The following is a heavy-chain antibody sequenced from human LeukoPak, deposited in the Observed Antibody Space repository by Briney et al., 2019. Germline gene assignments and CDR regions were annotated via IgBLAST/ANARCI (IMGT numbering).Heavy chain of an antibody. D-gene: IGHD3-22*01. Sequence: SETLSLTCTVSGDSISTYYWSWIRQPPGKGLEWIGYIYYRVTSDYNPSLKSRVTMSVDMSTRQISLKLSSVTAADTAVYYCVRDAFSRNGVFTERDKYHYYYSDVWGKGTTVTISS. CDR1: GDSISTYY. CDR2: IYYRVTS. V-gene: IGHV4-59*01. J-gene: IGHJ6*04. CDR3: VRDAFSRNGVFTERDKYHYYYSDV.